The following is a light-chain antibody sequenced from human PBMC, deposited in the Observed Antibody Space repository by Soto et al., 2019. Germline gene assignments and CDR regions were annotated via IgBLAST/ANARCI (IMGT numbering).Light chain of an antibody. J-gene: IGLJ2*01. Sequence: QSALTQPASVSGSPGQSITISCTGTSSDVGNYNVVSWYQQHPGKAPKLMIYEVNKRPSGVSNRFSGSKSANTASLTISGLQAEDEADYYCCSYAGSSAVFIGGTKLTVL. CDR3: CSYAGSSAV. V-gene: IGLV2-23*02. CDR2: EVN. CDR1: SSDVGNYNV.